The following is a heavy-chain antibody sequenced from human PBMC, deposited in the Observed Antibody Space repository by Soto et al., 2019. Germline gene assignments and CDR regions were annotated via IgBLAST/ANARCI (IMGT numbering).Heavy chain of an antibody. CDR2: IYYSGST. D-gene: IGHD3-10*01. CDR1: GGSISSSSYY. Sequence: PSETLSLTCTVSGGSISSSSYYWGWIRQPPGKGLEWIGSIYYSGSTYHNPSLKSRVTISVDTSKNQFSLKLSSVTAADTAVYYCARRATMVRGVIILSEIDYWGQGTLVTVSS. CDR3: ARRATMVRGVIILSEIDY. V-gene: IGHV4-39*01. J-gene: IGHJ4*02.